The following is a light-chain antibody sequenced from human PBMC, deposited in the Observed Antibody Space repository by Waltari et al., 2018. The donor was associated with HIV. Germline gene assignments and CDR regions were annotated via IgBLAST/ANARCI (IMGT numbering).Light chain of an antibody. J-gene: IGKJ5*01. CDR2: DTT. CDR1: QSVRSY. Sequence: ELVLTQSPATLSLSPGARATLSCRASQSVRSYLAWYQQKPGQAPRLLIFDTTSRATGVPARFSGSGSATDFTLTISSLGPGDFGVYYCQQRSSWPITFGQGTRLEIK. CDR3: QQRSSWPIT. V-gene: IGKV3-11*01.